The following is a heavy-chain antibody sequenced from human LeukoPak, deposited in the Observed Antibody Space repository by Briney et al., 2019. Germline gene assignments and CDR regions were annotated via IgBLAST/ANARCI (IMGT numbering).Heavy chain of an antibody. D-gene: IGHD2-2*01. CDR3: ARVGYCSSIYCHAGVAFDI. V-gene: IGHV4-30-4*01. Sequence: PSETLTLTCTVSGGSFTSGAFNWIRIAPSPGQDLEWIGYMDYCRTNYYNPSLNSRVSMSVDTSKNQFSLKLRSVTAAATSVYYCARVGYCSSIYCHAGVAFDIWGQGTMVAVSS. CDR1: GGSFTSGAFN. J-gene: IGHJ3*02. CDR2: MDYCRTN.